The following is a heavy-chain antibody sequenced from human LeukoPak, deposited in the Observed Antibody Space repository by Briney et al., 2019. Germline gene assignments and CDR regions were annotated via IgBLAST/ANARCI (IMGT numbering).Heavy chain of an antibody. V-gene: IGHV4-34*01. Sequence: PSETLSLTCAVYGGSFGGYYWSWIRQPPGKGLEWIGEINHSGSTNYNPSLKSRVTISVDTSKSQFSLKLSSVTAADTAVYYCARGGGYYDGGGYGPPLFIWGQGTLVTVSS. CDR2: INHSGST. CDR3: ARGGGYYDGGGYGPPLFI. D-gene: IGHD3-22*01. CDR1: GGSFGGYY. J-gene: IGHJ4*02.